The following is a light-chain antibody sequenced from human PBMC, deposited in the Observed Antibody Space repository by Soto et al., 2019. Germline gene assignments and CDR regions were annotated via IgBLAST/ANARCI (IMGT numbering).Light chain of an antibody. J-gene: IGLJ1*01. CDR2: DVS. V-gene: IGLV2-11*01. CDR3: CSYAGSYTWV. Sequence: QSALTQPRSVSGSPGQSVTVSCTGTSSDVGAYNFVSWYQHHPGKAPKLMIYDVSKRPSGVPDRFSGSKSGNTASLTISGLQAEDEADYYCCSYAGSYTWVFGTGNKLTVL. CDR1: SSDVGAYNF.